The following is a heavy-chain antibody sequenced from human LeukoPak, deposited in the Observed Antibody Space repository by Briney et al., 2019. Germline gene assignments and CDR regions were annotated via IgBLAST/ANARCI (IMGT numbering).Heavy chain of an antibody. V-gene: IGHV4-34*01. CDR1: GGSFSGYY. CDR2: INHSGST. CDR3: ARGAGRIQLWLVY. D-gene: IGHD5-18*01. Sequence: SETLSLTCAVYGGSFSGYYWSWIRQPPGKGLEWIGEINHSGSTNYNPSLKSRVTISLDTSKNQFSLKLSSVTAADTAVYYCARGAGRIQLWLVYWGQGTLVTVSS. J-gene: IGHJ4*02.